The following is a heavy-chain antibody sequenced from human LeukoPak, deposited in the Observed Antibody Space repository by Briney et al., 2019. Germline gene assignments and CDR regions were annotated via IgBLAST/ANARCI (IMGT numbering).Heavy chain of an antibody. V-gene: IGHV4-31*03. Sequence: SGTLSLTCTVSGGSISSGGYYWSWIRQHPGKGLEWIGYIYYSGSSYYNPSLKSRVTISVDTSKNQFSLKLTSVTAADTAVYYCARGEMATTYYFDYWGQGTLVTVSS. CDR2: IYYSGSS. D-gene: IGHD5-24*01. J-gene: IGHJ4*02. CDR1: GGSISSGGYY. CDR3: ARGEMATTYYFDY.